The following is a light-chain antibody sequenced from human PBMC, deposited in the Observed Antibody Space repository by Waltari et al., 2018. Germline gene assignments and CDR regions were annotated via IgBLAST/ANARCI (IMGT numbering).Light chain of an antibody. CDR3: SSYTGDNILL. CDR1: TGYIVRYNT. V-gene: IGLV2-14*01. CDR2: EVK. Sequence: QSALTQPASVSGSRGQSLTISCTGTTGYIVRYNTFSSYHQYPGNAPQIIIYEVKNRPSGVSTRFSGSTSGNTASLTISALQADDEAYFYCSSYTGDNILLFGGGTKVTVL. J-gene: IGLJ3*02.